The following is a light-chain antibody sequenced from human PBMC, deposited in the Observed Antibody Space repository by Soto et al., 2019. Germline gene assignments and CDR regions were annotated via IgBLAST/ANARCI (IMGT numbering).Light chain of an antibody. V-gene: IGLV1-40*01. CDR2: GNS. J-gene: IGLJ1*01. CDR3: QSYDSSLSGYV. CDR1: SSNIGAGYD. Sequence: QSVLTQPPSVSGAPGQRVTISCTGSSSNIGAGYDVHWYQQPPGSAPKLLIYGNSNRPSGVPDRLSGSKSGSSASLAITGLQAEDEADYYCQSYDSSLSGYVFGTGTKVTVL.